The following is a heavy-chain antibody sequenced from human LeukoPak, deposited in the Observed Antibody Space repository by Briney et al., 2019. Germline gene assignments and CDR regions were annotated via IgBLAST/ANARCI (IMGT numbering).Heavy chain of an antibody. V-gene: IGHV4-30-2*03. J-gene: IGHJ3*02. Sequence: SETLSLTCAVSGGSISSGGYPWSWIRQPPGKGLEWIGYIYHSGSTYYNPSLKSRVTISVDTSKNQFSLKLSSVTAADTAVYYCARHGYFVDSAFDIWGQGTMVTVSS. CDR2: IYHSGST. CDR1: GGSISSGGYP. CDR3: ARHGYFVDSAFDI. D-gene: IGHD3-9*01.